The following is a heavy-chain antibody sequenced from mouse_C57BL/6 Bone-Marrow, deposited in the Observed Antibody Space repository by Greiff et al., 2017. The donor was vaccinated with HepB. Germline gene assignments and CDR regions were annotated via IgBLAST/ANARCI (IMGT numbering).Heavy chain of an antibody. CDR2: INPYNGGT. J-gene: IGHJ2*01. CDR1: GYTFTDYY. D-gene: IGHD1-1*01. Sequence: LVESGASVKMSCKASGYTFTDYYMNWVKQSHGKSLEWIGVINPYNGGTSYNQKFKGKATLTVDKSSSTAYMELNSLTSEDSAVYYCARGGTTPFDYWGQGTTLTVSS. V-gene: IGHV1-19*01. CDR3: ARGGTTPFDY.